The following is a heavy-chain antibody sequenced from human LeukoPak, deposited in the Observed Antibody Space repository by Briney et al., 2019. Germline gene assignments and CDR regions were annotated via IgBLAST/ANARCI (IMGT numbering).Heavy chain of an antibody. CDR3: ARDQVVGGSSDYYYYGMDV. Sequence: SETLSLTCTVSGGSISSYYWSWIRQPPGKGLEWIGYIYYSGSTNYNPSLKSRVTISVDTSKNQFSLKLSSVTAADTAVYYCARDQVVGGSSDYYYYGMDVWGQGTTVTVS. CDR2: IYYSGST. V-gene: IGHV4-59*01. J-gene: IGHJ6*02. D-gene: IGHD6-25*01. CDR1: GGSISSYY.